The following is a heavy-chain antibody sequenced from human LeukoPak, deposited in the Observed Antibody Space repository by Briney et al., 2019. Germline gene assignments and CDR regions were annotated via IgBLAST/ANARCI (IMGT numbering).Heavy chain of an antibody. V-gene: IGHV1-8*01. CDR3: ASWGVVGATTVDY. J-gene: IGHJ4*02. Sequence: ASVKVSCKASGYTFTSYDINWVRQATGQGLEWMGWMNPNSGNTGYAQKFQGRVTMTRNTSISTAYMELSSLRSEDTAVHYCASWGVVGATTVDYWGQGTLVTVSS. CDR1: GYTFTSYD. D-gene: IGHD1-26*01. CDR2: MNPNSGNT.